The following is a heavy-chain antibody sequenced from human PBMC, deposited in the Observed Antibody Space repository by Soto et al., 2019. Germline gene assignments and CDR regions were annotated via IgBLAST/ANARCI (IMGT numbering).Heavy chain of an antibody. CDR2: INAGNGNT. CDR3: ASHSGYCISTNCYLYNWFDP. Sequence: ASVKVSCKAPRFTFTDYAIHWIRQAPGQRLEWMGWINAGNGNTKYSQNFQGRLTITRDTSASAAYMELRSLRSEDTAVYYCASHSGYCISTNCYLYNWFDPWGQGTLVTVSS. V-gene: IGHV1-3*01. CDR1: RFTFTDYA. J-gene: IGHJ5*02. D-gene: IGHD2-2*01.